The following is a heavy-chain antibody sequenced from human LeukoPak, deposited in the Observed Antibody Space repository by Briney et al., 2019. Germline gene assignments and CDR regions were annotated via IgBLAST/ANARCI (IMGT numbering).Heavy chain of an antibody. V-gene: IGHV3-23*01. CDR2: ISGSGGST. D-gene: IGHD6-19*01. Sequence: GGSLRLSCAATGFTSSSYAMGWVRQAPAQALEWVSAISGSGGSTSYAESVKGRFTISRDNSKNTLYLQMNSLRAEDMAVYYCAKEMFGWYFDYWGQGTLVTVSS. J-gene: IGHJ4*02. CDR1: GFTSSSYA. CDR3: AKEMFGWYFDY.